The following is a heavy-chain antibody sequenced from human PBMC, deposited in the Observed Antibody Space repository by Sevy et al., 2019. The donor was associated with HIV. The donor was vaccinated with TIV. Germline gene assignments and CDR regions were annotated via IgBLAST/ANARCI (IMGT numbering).Heavy chain of an antibody. CDR1: GFMFSTYS. D-gene: IGHD3-10*01. V-gene: IGHV3-21*01. CDR3: ARDRDGSGSSGGYGMDV. Sequence: GGSLRLSCVASGFMFSTYSMNWVRQAPGKGLEWVSSISSSSSYIYYTDSVKGRFTVSRDNAKNSLSLQMKSLGAEDTAVYYCARDRDGSGSSGGYGMDVWGQGTTVTVSS. CDR2: ISSSSSYI. J-gene: IGHJ6*02.